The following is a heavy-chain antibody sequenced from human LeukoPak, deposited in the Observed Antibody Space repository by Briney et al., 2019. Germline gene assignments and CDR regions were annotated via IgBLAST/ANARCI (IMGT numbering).Heavy chain of an antibody. J-gene: IGHJ4*02. CDR2: IGGSGGST. Sequence: PGGSLRLSCAASGFTFSSYAMSWVRQAPGKGLEWVSGIGGSGGSTFYADSVKGRFTISRDNSKNTLYLQMNSLRAEDTAVYYCAKSSRQSVTTGLLDYWGQGTLVTVSS. CDR1: GFTFSSYA. V-gene: IGHV3-23*01. D-gene: IGHD4-17*01. CDR3: AKSSRQSVTTGLLDY.